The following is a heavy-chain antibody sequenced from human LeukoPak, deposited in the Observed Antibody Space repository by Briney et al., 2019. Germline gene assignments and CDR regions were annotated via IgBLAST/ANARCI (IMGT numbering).Heavy chain of an antibody. J-gene: IGHJ4*02. V-gene: IGHV3-NL1*01. Sequence: GGSLRLSCAASGFTFSSYGMHWVRQAPGKGLEWVSVIYSGGSTYYADSVKGRFTISRDNSKNTLYLQMNSLRAEDTAVYYCANPSRGGSYRWGQGTLVTVSS. CDR3: ANPSRGGSYR. CDR1: GFTFSSYG. CDR2: IYSGGST. D-gene: IGHD1-26*01.